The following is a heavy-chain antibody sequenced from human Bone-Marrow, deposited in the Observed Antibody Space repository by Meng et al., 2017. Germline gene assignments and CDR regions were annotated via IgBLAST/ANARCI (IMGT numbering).Heavy chain of an antibody. D-gene: IGHD6-13*01. J-gene: IGHJ5*02. CDR1: GCSISSSNW. Sequence: QVQLQESGPGLVKPSGTLSLTCVVSGCSISSSNWWSWVRQPPGKGLEWIGEIYHSGSTNYNPSLKSRVTISVDKSKNQFSLKLSSVTAADTAVYYCARVSLQATIAAAGVVWFDPWGQGTLVTVSS. CDR3: ARVSLQATIAAAGVVWFDP. CDR2: IYHSGST. V-gene: IGHV4-4*02.